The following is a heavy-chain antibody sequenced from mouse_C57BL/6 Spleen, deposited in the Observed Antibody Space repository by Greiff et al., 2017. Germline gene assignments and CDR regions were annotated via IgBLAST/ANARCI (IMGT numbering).Heavy chain of an antibody. CDR1: GFSLSTFGMG. D-gene: IGHD2-5*01. CDR2: IWWDDYK. CDR3: ARIARGYSNYDAMDY. Sequence: QVTLKVSGPGILQPSQTLSLTCSFSGFSLSTFGMGVGWIRQPSGKGLEWLAHIWWDDYKYYNPAPKSGLSISKDTSKNQVFLKIANVDTADTATYYGARIARGYSNYDAMDYWGQGTSVTVSS. V-gene: IGHV8-8*01. J-gene: IGHJ4*01.